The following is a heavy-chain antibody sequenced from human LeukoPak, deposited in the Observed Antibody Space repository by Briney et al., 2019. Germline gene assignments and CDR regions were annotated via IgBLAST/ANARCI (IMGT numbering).Heavy chain of an antibody. CDR3: ARGSNYDYIWGSYRYSCYFDY. V-gene: IGHV4-34*01. D-gene: IGHD3-16*02. CDR2: INHSGST. Sequence: SETLSLTCAVYGGSFSGYYWSWIRQPPGKGLEWIGEINHSGSTNYNPSLKSRVTISVDTSKNQFSLKLSSVTAADTAVYYCARGSNYDYIWGSYRYSCYFDYWGQGTPVTASS. CDR1: GGSFSGYY. J-gene: IGHJ4*02.